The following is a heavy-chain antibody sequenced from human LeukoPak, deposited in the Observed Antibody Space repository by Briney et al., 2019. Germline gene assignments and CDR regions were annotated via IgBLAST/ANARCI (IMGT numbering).Heavy chain of an antibody. CDR2: IYYSGST. V-gene: IGHV4-59*01. CDR3: ARRNPYDSSGYYYGASNYYYMDV. J-gene: IGHJ6*03. CDR1: GGSISSYY. D-gene: IGHD3-22*01. Sequence: SETLSLTXTVSGGSISSYYWSWIRQPPGKGLEWIGYIYYSGSTNDNPSLKSRVTISVDTSKNQFSLKLSSVTAADTAVYYCARRNPYDSSGYYYGASNYYYMDVWGKGTTVTVSS.